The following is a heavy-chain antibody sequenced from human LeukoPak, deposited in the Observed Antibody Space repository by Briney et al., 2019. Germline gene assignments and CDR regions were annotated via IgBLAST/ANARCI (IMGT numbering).Heavy chain of an antibody. V-gene: IGHV3-7*01. J-gene: IGHJ4*02. Sequence: SGGSLRLSCAASGFTVSSYWMSWVRQAPGKGLEWVANIKHDGSETYYADSVKGRFTISRDNAKNSLYLQMNSLRAEDTAVYYCARGGTSFDYWGQGTLVTVSS. CDR1: GFTVSSYW. CDR2: IKHDGSET. CDR3: ARGGTSFDY. D-gene: IGHD2-2*01.